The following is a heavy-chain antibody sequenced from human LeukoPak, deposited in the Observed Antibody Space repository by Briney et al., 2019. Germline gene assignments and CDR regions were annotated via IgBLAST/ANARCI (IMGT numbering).Heavy chain of an antibody. CDR1: GFTFRIYR. J-gene: IGHJ6*02. CDR3: ARDYFYPMDV. Sequence: GGSLRLSCEASGFTFRIYRMSWVRQAPGKGLEWVANIKHDGSEKYYVDSVKGRLTISRDNAKNSLYLQMNSLRAEDTAVYYCARDYFYPMDVWGQGTTVTVSS. V-gene: IGHV3-7*04. CDR2: IKHDGSEK.